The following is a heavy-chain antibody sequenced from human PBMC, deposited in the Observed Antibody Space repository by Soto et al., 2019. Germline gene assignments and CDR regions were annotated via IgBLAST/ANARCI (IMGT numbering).Heavy chain of an antibody. J-gene: IGHJ4*02. CDR3: ARDRDWAFDY. CDR1: GFTFSSYS. Sequence: GGSLRLSCVASGFTFSSYSMVWVRQAPGKGLEWLSYIFVDSSTIYYADSVKGRFTVSRDNAQNSLFLLMNSLRAEDTAVYYCARDRDWAFDYWGRGTLVTVSS. CDR2: IFVDSSTI. V-gene: IGHV3-48*04. D-gene: IGHD3-9*01.